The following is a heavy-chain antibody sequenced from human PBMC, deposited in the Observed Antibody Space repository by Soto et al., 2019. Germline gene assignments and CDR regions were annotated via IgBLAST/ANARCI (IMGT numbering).Heavy chain of an antibody. J-gene: IGHJ3*02. V-gene: IGHV4-31*02. CDR2: IYHSGNA. Sequence: WTWIRQHPEQGLEWIGYIYHSGNAYYNPSLKSRVTISIDTSKNQFSLKLTSVTAADTAVYYSARVGISNSDAFDIWGQGTMVTVSS. CDR3: ARVGISNSDAFDI. D-gene: IGHD4-4*01.